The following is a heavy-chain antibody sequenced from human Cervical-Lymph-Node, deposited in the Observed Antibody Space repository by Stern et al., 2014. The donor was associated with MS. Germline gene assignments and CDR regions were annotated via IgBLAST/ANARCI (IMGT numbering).Heavy chain of an antibody. CDR2: IWYDGSNK. V-gene: IGHV3-33*01. Sequence: MQLVESGGGVVQPGRSLRLSCAASGFTFSSYGMHWVRQAPGKGLEWVAVIWYDGSNKYYAYSVKGRFTISRDNSKNTLYLQMNSLRAEDTAVYYCARDRYSSSWYNYFDYWGQGTLVTVSS. CDR1: GFTFSSYG. J-gene: IGHJ4*02. D-gene: IGHD6-13*01. CDR3: ARDRYSSSWYNYFDY.